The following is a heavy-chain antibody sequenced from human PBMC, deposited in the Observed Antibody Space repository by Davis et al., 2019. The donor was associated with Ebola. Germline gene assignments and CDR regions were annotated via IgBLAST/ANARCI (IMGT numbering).Heavy chain of an antibody. CDR2: ISYDGSNK. Sequence: PGGSLGLSCAASGFTFSSYAMHWVRQAPGKGLEWVAVISYDGSNKYYADSVKGRFTISRDNSKNTLYLQMNSLRAEDTALYYCAKDIGPGKTNTLGYWGQGTLVTVSS. CDR1: GFTFSSYA. CDR3: AKDIGPGKTNTLGY. V-gene: IGHV3-30-3*01. D-gene: IGHD1-1*01. J-gene: IGHJ4*02.